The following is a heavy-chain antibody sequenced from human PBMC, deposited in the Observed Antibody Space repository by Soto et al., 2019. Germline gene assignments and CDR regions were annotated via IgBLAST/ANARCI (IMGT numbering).Heavy chain of an antibody. J-gene: IGHJ4*02. Sequence: QVQLVQSGAEVKKPGASVKVSCKASGYTFTSYGISWVRQAPGQGLEWMGWISAHNGNTKYAQKLQGRVTMTTDTSTRTAYMEVTSLRSDETAVYYSARDTAMALPDAWCQGTMVTVSS. CDR1: GYTFTSYG. D-gene: IGHD5-18*01. CDR3: ARDTAMALPDA. V-gene: IGHV1-18*01. CDR2: ISAHNGNT.